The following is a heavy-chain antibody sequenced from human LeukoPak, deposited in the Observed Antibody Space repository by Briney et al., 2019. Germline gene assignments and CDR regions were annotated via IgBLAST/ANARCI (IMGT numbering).Heavy chain of an antibody. Sequence: PSETLSLTCTVSGGSISNYYWSWIRQPAGKGLEWIGRIYTSGSTDYNPSLRSRVTMSVDTSKNQFSLRLTSVTAADTAVYYCARGPPPDFDYWGQGTLVTVSS. CDR1: GGSISNYY. V-gene: IGHV4-4*07. CDR2: IYTSGST. CDR3: ARGPPPDFDY. J-gene: IGHJ4*02.